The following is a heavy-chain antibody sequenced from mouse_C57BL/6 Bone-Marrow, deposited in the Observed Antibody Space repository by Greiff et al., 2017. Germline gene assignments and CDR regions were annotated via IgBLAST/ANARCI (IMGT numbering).Heavy chain of an antibody. V-gene: IGHV1-81*01. J-gene: IGHJ2*01. CDR3: AERDYYGSSYKYLDY. CDR2: IYPRSGNT. CDR1: GYTFTSYG. D-gene: IGHD1-1*01. Sequence: VQLQQSGAELARPGASVKLSCKASGYTFTSYGISWVKQRTGQGLEWIGEIYPRSGNTYYNEKFKGKATLTADKSSSTAYMELRSLTSEDSAVYFCAERDYYGSSYKYLDYWGQGTTLTVSS.